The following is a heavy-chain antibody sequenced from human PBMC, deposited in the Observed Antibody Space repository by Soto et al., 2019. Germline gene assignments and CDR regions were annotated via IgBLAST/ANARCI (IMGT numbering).Heavy chain of an antibody. CDR2: INHSGST. CDR1: GGSLSGYY. J-gene: IGHJ5*02. CDR3: ARTNWFDP. Sequence: TSETLSLTCAVYGGSLSGYYWSWIRQPPGKGLEWIGEINHSGSTNYNPSLKSRATISVDTSKEQFSLNLSSVTASDTAVYYCARTNWFDPWGQGTLVTVSS. V-gene: IGHV4-34*01.